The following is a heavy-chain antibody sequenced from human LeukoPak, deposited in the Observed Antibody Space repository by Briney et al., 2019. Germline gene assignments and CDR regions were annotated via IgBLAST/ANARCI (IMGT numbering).Heavy chain of an antibody. D-gene: IGHD5-18*01. Sequence: GESLKISCTVSGYSFTTYWIGWVRQMPGKGLEWMGIIYPGDSDTRYSPSFQGQVTISADKSISTAYLQWNSLKASDTAMYYCATGAWIQGTYYFDYWGQGTLVTVSS. CDR1: GYSFTTYW. CDR2: IYPGDSDT. V-gene: IGHV5-51*01. CDR3: ATGAWIQGTYYFDY. J-gene: IGHJ4*02.